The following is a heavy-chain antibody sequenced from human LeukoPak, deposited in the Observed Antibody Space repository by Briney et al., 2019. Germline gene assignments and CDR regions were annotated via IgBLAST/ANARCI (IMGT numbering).Heavy chain of an antibody. J-gene: IGHJ4*02. CDR3: AKMSYYDSSGYYLD. Sequence: PGGSLRLSCAASGFTFSSYAMSWVRQAPGKGLEWVSAISGSGGSTYYADSVKGRFTISRDNSKNTLYQQMNSLRAEDTAVYYCAKMSYYDSSGYYLDWGQGTLVTVSS. CDR2: ISGSGGST. CDR1: GFTFSSYA. D-gene: IGHD3-22*01. V-gene: IGHV3-23*01.